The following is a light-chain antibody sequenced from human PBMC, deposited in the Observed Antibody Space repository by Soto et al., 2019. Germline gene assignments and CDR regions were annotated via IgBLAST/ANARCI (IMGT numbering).Light chain of an antibody. CDR1: QGISSF. CDR2: AAS. CDR3: QQLNSYPIT. Sequence: IPLTQSPSSLSASVGDIVTITCRASQGISSFLAWYQQKPGKAPKVMIYAASTLQSGVPSRFSGSGSGTDFNLTISSLQPEDFATYFCQQLNSYPITLGQGTRLEIK. J-gene: IGKJ5*01. V-gene: IGKV1-9*01.